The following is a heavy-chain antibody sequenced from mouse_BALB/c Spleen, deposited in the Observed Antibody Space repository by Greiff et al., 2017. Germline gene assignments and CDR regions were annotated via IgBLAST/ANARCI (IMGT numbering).Heavy chain of an antibody. V-gene: IGHV5-17*02. CDR1: GFTFSSFG. CDR2: ISSGSSTI. J-gene: IGHJ4*01. Sequence: EVQLVESGGGLVQPGGSRKLSCAASGFTFSSFGMHWVRQAPEKGLEWVAYISSGSSTIYYADTVKGRFTISRDNPKNTLFLQMTSLRSEDTAMYYCARLGYYIAMDYWGQGTSVTVS. D-gene: IGHD2-3*01. CDR3: ARLGYYIAMDY.